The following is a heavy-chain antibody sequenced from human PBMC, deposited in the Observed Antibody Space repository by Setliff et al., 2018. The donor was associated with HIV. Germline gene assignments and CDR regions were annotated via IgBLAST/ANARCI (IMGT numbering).Heavy chain of an antibody. V-gene: IGHV4-4*09. CDR3: ARHSPSDY. CDR1: GDSISTSY. J-gene: IGHJ4*02. Sequence: LSLTCSVSGDSISTSYWNWIRQPPGKGLEWIAYIYISGTTNYNPSLKSRVTISLDTSRNQFSLKLGSVTAADTAVYYCARHSPSDYWGQGTLVTVSS. CDR2: IYISGTT.